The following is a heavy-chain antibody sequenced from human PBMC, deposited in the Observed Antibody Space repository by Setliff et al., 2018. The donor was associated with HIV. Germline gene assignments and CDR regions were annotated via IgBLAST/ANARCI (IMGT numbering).Heavy chain of an antibody. J-gene: IGHJ4*02. V-gene: IGHV4-59*08. Sequence: SETLSLTCTVSGASITSSYWTWIRQSPGRGLEYLGYIYYSGDSNYSPSLKSRLSMSLDASTSQFSLRLNSLTAADTAMYYCARFARDPTDWGWGILVTVSS. CDR3: ARFARDPTD. CDR2: IYYSGDS. CDR1: GASITSSY.